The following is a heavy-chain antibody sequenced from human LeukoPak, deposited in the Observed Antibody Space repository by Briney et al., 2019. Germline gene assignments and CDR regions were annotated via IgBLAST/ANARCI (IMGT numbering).Heavy chain of an antibody. D-gene: IGHD4-17*01. J-gene: IGHJ4*02. CDR1: GLTFSSYS. CDR3: ARATRRDYGDVGY. CDR2: ISSSSSYI. V-gene: IGHV3-21*01. Sequence: PGGSLRLSCAASGLTFSSYSMNWVRQAPGKGLEWVSSISSSSSYIYYADSVKGRFTISRDNAKNSLYLQMSGLRAEDTAVYYCARATRRDYGDVGYWGQGTLVTVSS.